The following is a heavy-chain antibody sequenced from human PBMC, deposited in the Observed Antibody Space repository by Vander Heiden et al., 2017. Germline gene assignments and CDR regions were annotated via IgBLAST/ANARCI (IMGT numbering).Heavy chain of an antibody. Sequence: RSLRLSCAASGFTFSSYGMHWVRQAPGKGLEWVAVISHDGSNKYYADAVKGRFAISRDNSKNTLYLQMKSLRAEETAVYYCAKVGRGGAKAGFDYWGQGTLVTVSS. J-gene: IGHJ4*02. CDR2: ISHDGSNK. CDR1: GFTFSSYG. CDR3: AKVGRGGAKAGFDY. V-gene: IGHV3-30*18. D-gene: IGHD1-26*01.